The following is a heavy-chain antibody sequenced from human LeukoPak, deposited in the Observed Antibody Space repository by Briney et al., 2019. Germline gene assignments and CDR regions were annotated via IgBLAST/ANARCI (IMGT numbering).Heavy chain of an antibody. J-gene: IGHJ6*02. CDR1: GGSISSYY. V-gene: IGHV4-59*01. Sequence: SETLSLTCTVSGGSISSYYWSWIRQPPGKGLEWIGYIYYSGSTNYNPSLKSRVTISVDTSKNQFTLKLSSVTAADTAVYYCASYGMDVWGQGTTVTVSS. CDR2: IYYSGST. CDR3: ASYGMDV.